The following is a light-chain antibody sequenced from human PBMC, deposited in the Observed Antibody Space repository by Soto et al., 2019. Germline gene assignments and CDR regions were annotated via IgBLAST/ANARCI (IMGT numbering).Light chain of an antibody. J-gene: IGLJ3*02. CDR3: SSYTSSSTRV. CDR1: SSDVGGYNY. CDR2: EVS. Sequence: QSALTQPASVSGSPGRSITIACTGTSSDVGGYNYVSWYQHLPGKAPRLMIYEVSNRPSGVSNRFSGSKSGNTASLTISGLQAEDEADYYCSSYTSSSTRVFGGGTKLTVL. V-gene: IGLV2-14*01.